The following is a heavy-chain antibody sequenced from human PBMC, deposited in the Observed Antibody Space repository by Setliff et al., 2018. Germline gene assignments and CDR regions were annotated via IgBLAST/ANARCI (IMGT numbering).Heavy chain of an antibody. CDR1: GDSISNYY. J-gene: IGHJ4*02. CDR3: AASRAYTGAVEEWFLPKTFDF. V-gene: IGHV4-4*07. CDR2: IYVTEST. Sequence: PSETLSLTCTVSGDSISNYYWSWIRQPAGKGLEWIGRIYVTESTKYNPSLKSRVTLSIDTSKNQFSLKLSSVTAADAALYYCAASRAYTGAVEEWFLPKTFDFWGQGSPVTVSS. D-gene: IGHD3-10*01.